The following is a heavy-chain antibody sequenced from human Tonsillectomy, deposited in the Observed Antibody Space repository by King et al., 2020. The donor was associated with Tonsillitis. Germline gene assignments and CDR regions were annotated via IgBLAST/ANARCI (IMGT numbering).Heavy chain of an antibody. J-gene: IGHJ5*02. CDR2: IYYSGST. CDR3: ARDRVRNWGDNWFDP. Sequence: QLQESGPGLVKPSETLSLTCTVSGGSISGFYWSWIRQPPGKGLEWIGNIYYSGSTFYNPSLKSRVTISVDTSKNLFSLNLTSMTAADTAVYYCARDRVRNWGDNWFDPWGQGTLVTVSS. CDR1: GGSISGFY. V-gene: IGHV4-59*01. D-gene: IGHD3-10*01.